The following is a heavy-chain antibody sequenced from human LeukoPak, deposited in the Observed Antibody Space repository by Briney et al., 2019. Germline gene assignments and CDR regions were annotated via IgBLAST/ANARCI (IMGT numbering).Heavy chain of an antibody. J-gene: IGHJ4*02. V-gene: IGHV4-30-4*01. CDR2: IYHSGST. CDR1: GGSISSGDYY. CDR3: ARGVGSSWYGD. D-gene: IGHD6-13*01. Sequence: SQTLSLTCTVSGGSISSGDYYWTWIRQPPGKGLEWIGYIYHSGSTYYNPSLKSRLTISVDTSKKQFSLKLTSVTAADTAVYFCARGVGSSWYGDWGQGTLVTVSS.